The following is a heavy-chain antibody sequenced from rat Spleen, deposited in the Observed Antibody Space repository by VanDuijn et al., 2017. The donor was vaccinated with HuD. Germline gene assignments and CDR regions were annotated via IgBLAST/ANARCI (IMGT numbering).Heavy chain of an antibody. Sequence: QVQLKESGPGLVQPSQTLSLTCTVSGFSLTSYGVSWVRQPPGKGLEWMGGIWGDGSTKYNSALKSRLSISRDTSKSQVFLKMNSLQPEDTGIYYCAGSGYSRHRYWFTYWGQGTLVIVSS. CDR2: IWGDGST. CDR3: AGSGYSRHRYWFTY. CDR1: GFSLTSYG. D-gene: IGHD1-2*01. V-gene: IGHV2-13*01. J-gene: IGHJ3*01.